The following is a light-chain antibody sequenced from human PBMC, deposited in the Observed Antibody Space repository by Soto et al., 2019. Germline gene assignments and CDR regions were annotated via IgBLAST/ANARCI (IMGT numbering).Light chain of an antibody. CDR2: GSS. CDR3: QSYDSTLSASI. J-gene: IGLJ2*01. CDR1: SSNIGAGHV. Sequence: QAVVTQPPSVSGAPGQRVTISCTGSSSNIGAGHVVHWYQQFPGRDPNRLIYGSSNRPSGVPDRFSGSKYGTSASLAITGRQADDEADYYCQSYDSTLSASIFGGGTKLTVL. V-gene: IGLV1-40*01.